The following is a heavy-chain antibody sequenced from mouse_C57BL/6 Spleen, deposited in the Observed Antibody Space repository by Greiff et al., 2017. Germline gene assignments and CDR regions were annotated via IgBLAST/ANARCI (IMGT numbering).Heavy chain of an antibody. Sequence: VQLKESGPELVKPGASVKIPCKASGYTFTDYNMDWVKQSHGKSLEWIADINPNNGGTIYNQKFKGKATLTVDKSSSTAYMEHRSLTSEDTAVYYCARLHYDYAWFAYWGQGTLVTVSA. J-gene: IGHJ3*01. CDR2: INPNNGGT. D-gene: IGHD2-4*01. V-gene: IGHV1-18*01. CDR3: ARLHYDYAWFAY. CDR1: GYTFTDYN.